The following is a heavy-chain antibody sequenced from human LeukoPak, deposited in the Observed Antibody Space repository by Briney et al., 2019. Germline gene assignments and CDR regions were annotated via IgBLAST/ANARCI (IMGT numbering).Heavy chain of an antibody. J-gene: IGHJ3*02. CDR1: GGSISSGSYY. D-gene: IGHD6-6*01. V-gene: IGHV4-61*02. CDR2: IYTSGST. Sequence: PSETLSLTCTVSGGSISSGSYYWSWIRQPAGKGLEWIGRIYTSGSTNYNPSLKSRVTISVDTSKNQFSLKLSSVTAADTAVYYCARDEGAARLFEFAFDIWGQGTMVTVSS. CDR3: ARDEGAARLFEFAFDI.